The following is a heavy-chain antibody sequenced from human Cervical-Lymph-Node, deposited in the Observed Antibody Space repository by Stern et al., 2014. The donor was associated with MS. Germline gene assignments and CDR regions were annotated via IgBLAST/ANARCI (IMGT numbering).Heavy chain of an antibody. D-gene: IGHD4-23*01. CDR3: SRDGVTESWFDP. V-gene: IGHV1-46*03. J-gene: IGHJ5*02. CDR1: GYTFISYF. Sequence: QVQLVQSGAEVKKPGASVRVSCKASGYTFISYFIHWVRQAPGQGLEWMGMINPSGGSTSYAQNFQGRVTMTSDTSTSTVYMELSNLKFEDTAVYYCSRDGVTESWFDPWGQGTLVTVAS. CDR2: INPSGGST.